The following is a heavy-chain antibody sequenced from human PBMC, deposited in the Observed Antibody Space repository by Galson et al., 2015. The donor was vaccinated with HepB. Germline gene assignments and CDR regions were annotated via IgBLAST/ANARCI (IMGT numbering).Heavy chain of an antibody. Sequence: SLRLSCAASGFTFSSYAMHWVRQAPGKGLEWVAVISYDGSNKYYADSVKGRFTISRDNSKNTLYLQMNSLRAEDTAVYYCARERVTTVTTFSSLWGYWGQGTLVTVSS. D-gene: IGHD4-17*01. J-gene: IGHJ4*02. V-gene: IGHV3-30-3*01. CDR3: ARERVTTVTTFSSLWGY. CDR2: ISYDGSNK. CDR1: GFTFSSYA.